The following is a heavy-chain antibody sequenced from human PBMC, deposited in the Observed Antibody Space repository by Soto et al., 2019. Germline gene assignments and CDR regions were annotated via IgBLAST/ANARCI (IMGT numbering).Heavy chain of an antibody. V-gene: IGHV5-10-1*03. D-gene: IGHD4-17*01. CDR1: GYSFTSYW. Sequence: EVQLVQSGAEVKKPGESLRISCKGSGYSFTSYWISWVRQMPGKGLEWMGRIDPSDSYTNYSPSFQGHVTISADKSISTAYLQWSSLKASDTAMYYCATSDYGGKDYYGMDVWGQGTTVTVSS. CDR2: IDPSDSYT. CDR3: ATSDYGGKDYYGMDV. J-gene: IGHJ6*02.